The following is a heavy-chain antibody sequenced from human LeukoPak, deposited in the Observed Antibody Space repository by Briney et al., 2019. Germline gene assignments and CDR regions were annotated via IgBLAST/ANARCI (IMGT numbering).Heavy chain of an antibody. CDR2: INHSGST. CDR1: GGSFSGYY. Sequence: SETLSLTCAVYGGSFSGYYWSWIRQPPGKGLEWIGEINHSGSTNYNPSLKSRVTISVDTSKNQFSLKLSSVTAADTAVYYCARGVPAAFNWFDPWGQGTLVTVSS. D-gene: IGHD2-2*01. J-gene: IGHJ5*02. V-gene: IGHV4-34*01. CDR3: ARGVPAAFNWFDP.